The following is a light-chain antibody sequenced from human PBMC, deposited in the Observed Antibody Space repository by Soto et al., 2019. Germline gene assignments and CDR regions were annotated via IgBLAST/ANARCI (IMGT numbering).Light chain of an antibody. J-gene: IGKJ1*01. Sequence: DIQMTQSPSTLSASIGDRVTITCRASQNINNWTAWYQQKPGKAPKFLIYDASTLESGVPSRFSGSGFGTEFSLTISSLQPDDFGSYYCQHMRTFGQGTKVEMK. V-gene: IGKV1-5*01. CDR2: DAS. CDR1: QNINNW. CDR3: QHMRT.